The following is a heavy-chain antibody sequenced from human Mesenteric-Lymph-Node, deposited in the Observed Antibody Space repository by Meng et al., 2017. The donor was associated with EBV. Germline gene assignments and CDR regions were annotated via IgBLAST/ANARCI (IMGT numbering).Heavy chain of an antibody. CDR3: SKVWAP. CDR2: ISSDGNDR. Sequence: QVRWGERGVGVGNAWRSRRLSAAASGCSCSTYGLPWLRQATGKGREWLAVISSDGNDRYYADSVKGRFTISRDNSKNTVYLQMNSLGVEDTAMYYCSKVWAPWGQGTLVTVSS. V-gene: IGHV3-30*18. J-gene: IGHJ5*02. D-gene: IGHD3-16*01. CDR1: GCSCSTYG.